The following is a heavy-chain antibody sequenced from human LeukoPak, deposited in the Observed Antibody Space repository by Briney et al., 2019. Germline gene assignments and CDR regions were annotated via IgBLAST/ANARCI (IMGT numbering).Heavy chain of an antibody. CDR3: ASSPSSWYVMDY. CDR2: IYSGGST. CDR1: GFTVSSNY. Sequence: GGSLRLSCAASGFTVSSNYMSWVRQAPGKGLEWVSVIYSGGSTYYADSVKGRFTISRDNSKNTLYLQMNSLRAEDTAVYYCASSPSSWYVMDYWGQGTLVTVSS. J-gene: IGHJ4*02. V-gene: IGHV3-66*01. D-gene: IGHD6-13*01.